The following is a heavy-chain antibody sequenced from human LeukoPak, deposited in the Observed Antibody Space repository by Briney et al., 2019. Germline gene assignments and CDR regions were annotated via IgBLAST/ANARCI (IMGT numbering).Heavy chain of an antibody. CDR1: GGSISSGGYY. CDR3: ARVNCSGGSCLVDY. J-gene: IGHJ4*02. CDR2: IYYSGST. Sequence: SETLSLTCTVSGGSISSGGYYWSWIRQHPGKGLEWIGYIYYSGSTYYNPSLKSRVTISVDTSKNQFSLKLSSVTAADTAVYYCARVNCSGGSCLVDYWGQGTLVTVSS. V-gene: IGHV4-31*03. D-gene: IGHD2-15*01.